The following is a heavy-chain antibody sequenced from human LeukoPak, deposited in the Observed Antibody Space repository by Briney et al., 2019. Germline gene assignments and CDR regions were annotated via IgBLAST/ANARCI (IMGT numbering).Heavy chain of an antibody. D-gene: IGHD6-19*01. CDR3: ARQKWLNWFES. CDR1: GGSISDSSSY. J-gene: IGHJ5*01. V-gene: IGHV4-39*07. CDR2: IYHGGST. Sequence: SETLSLTCNVSGGSISDSSSYWGWIRQPPGKGLEWIGSIYHGGSTYYSSSLKSRVAISLDKSKNQISLRLTSVTAADTAVYYCARQKWLNWFESWGQGTLVTVSS.